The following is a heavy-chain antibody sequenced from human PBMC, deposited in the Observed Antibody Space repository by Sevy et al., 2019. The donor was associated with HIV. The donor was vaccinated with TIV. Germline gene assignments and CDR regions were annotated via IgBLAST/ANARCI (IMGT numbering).Heavy chain of an antibody. CDR2: ISGTGGST. D-gene: IGHD2-21*01. J-gene: IGHJ4*02. V-gene: IGHV3-23*01. CDR3: AKGRSPEVWRRDTDF. CDR1: GFTFDYYA. Sequence: GGSLRLSCAASGFTFDYYAMNWVRQAPGKGLEWISGISGTGGSTNYADSVKGRFTISRHNSKNTLYLQLNSLRAEDTAIYYCAKGRSPEVWRRDTDFWGQGTLVTVSS.